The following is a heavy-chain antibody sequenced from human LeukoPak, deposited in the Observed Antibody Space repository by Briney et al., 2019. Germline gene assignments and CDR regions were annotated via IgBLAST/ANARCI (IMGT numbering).Heavy chain of an antibody. D-gene: IGHD3-22*01. CDR2: ISGSGGST. V-gene: IGHV3-23*01. CDR1: GFTFSSYA. Sequence: GVLRLSCAASGFTFSSYAMSWVRQAPGKGLEWVSAISGSGGSTYYADSVKGRFTISRDNSKNTLYLQMNSLRAEDTAVYYCALMGSSGYFDYWGQGTLVTVSS. J-gene: IGHJ4*02. CDR3: ALMGSSGYFDY.